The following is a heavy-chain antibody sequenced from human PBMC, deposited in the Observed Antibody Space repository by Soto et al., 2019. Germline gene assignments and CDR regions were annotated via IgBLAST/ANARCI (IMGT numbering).Heavy chain of an antibody. CDR3: GAGINDS. J-gene: IGHJ4*02. CDR2: IYSSGST. V-gene: IGHV4-39*01. CDR1: GGSISSSSYY. Sequence: QLQLQESGPGLVKPSETLSLTCTVSGGSISSSSYYWGWIRQPPGKGLQWIGSIYSSGSTYYNPSLNRRLTMSLDTSKNQFSLKLTSVTAADTAIYYCGAGINDSLGQGTLVTVSS.